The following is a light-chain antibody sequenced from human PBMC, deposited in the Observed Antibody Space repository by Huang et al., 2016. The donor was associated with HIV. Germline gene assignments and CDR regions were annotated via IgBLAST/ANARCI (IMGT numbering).Light chain of an antibody. Sequence: DIQMTQSPSSLSASVGDRGTIICRASQGISKSLAWYQQKPGKAPKLLLYATSKLESGVPSRVSGSGSGTHYTLTISTLQPEDLATYYCQQYQSVPWTFGQGTKVAI. CDR2: ATS. CDR1: QGISKS. V-gene: IGKV1-NL1*01. CDR3: QQYQSVPWT. J-gene: IGKJ1*01.